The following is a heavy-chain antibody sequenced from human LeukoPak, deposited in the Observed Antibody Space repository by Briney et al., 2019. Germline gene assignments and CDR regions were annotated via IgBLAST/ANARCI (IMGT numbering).Heavy chain of an antibody. CDR2: IYYSGST. V-gene: IGHV4-59*08. D-gene: IGHD2-15*01. CDR1: GGSISSHY. CDR3: ARRVVADTSNYYYYMYV. J-gene: IGHJ6*03. Sequence: PSETLSLTCTVSGGSISSHYWSWIRPPPGKGLEWIGYIYYSGSTNYNPSLKSRVTISVDTSKNQFSLKLSSVTAADTAVYYCARRVVADTSNYYYYMYVWGKGTTV.